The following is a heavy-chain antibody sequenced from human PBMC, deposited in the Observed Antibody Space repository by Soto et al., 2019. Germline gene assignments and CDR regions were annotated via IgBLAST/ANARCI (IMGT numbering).Heavy chain of an antibody. Sequence: EVQLVESGGHLVQPGGSLKRSCAASGFTFSASTMHWVRQASGKGLEWVGRIRSKTNSYATAYAVSLKGRFTISRDDSKNTAYLQMDSLKTEDTAVYYCTANAYDTFVAYWGQGTLVTVSS. J-gene: IGHJ4*02. CDR3: TANAYDTFVAY. D-gene: IGHD3-16*01. CDR1: GFTFSAST. CDR2: IRSKTNSYAT. V-gene: IGHV3-73*02.